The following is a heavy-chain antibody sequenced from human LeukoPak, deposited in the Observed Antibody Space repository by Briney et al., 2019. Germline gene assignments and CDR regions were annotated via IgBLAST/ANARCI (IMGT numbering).Heavy chain of an antibody. V-gene: IGHV3-53*01. CDR1: GFTVSSNY. CDR2: IDSGGST. D-gene: IGHD4-17*01. J-gene: IGHJ5*02. CDR3: AGGQGDYGGNWFDP. Sequence: GGSLRLSCAASGFTVSSNYMSWVRQAPGKGLEWVSVIDSGGSTYYADSVKGRFTISRDNTKNTLYLQMNSLRAEDTAVYSCAGGQGDYGGNWFDPWGQGTLVTVSS.